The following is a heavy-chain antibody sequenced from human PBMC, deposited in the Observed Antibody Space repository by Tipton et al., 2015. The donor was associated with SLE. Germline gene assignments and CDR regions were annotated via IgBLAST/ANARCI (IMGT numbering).Heavy chain of an antibody. V-gene: IGHV4-39*01. CDR1: GASIGDTGYL. D-gene: IGHD1-26*01. J-gene: IGHJ4*02. CDR3: VRINSGASRLFDY. Sequence: TLSLTCTVSGASIGDTGYLWGWVRQPPGKGLEWIGSTFYTGRTYYNPSLKSRVTISVDTSNNQFSLRLRSVTAADTAVYYCVRINSGASRLFDYWGQGMLVAVSS. CDR2: TFYTGRT.